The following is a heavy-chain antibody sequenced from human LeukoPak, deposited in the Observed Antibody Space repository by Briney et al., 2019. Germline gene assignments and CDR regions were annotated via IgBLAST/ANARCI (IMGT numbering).Heavy chain of an antibody. J-gene: IGHJ4*02. CDR3: VRPTASIGIFDS. Sequence: PGGSLRLSCEASGFTFSRSWMHWVRQAPGKGLVWVSGINTDGNNTSCADSVKGRFTISRDNAKNTLYLQMNSLRAEDSAVYYCVRPTASIGIFDSWGQGTLVTVSS. CDR2: INTDGNNT. CDR1: GFTFSRSW. V-gene: IGHV3-74*01. D-gene: IGHD1-1*01.